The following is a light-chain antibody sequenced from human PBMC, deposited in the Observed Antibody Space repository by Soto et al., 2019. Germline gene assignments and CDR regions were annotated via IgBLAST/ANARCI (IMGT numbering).Light chain of an antibody. Sequence: DIQMTQSPSSVSASVGDRVTITCRASQGISSWLAWYQQKPGKTPKLLIYAASSLQSVVPSRSSGSGSGTDFHLPNSTLQTEDFATYNGQQANTFPLTFGGGTKVEIK. CDR3: QQANTFPLT. CDR2: AAS. CDR1: QGISSW. V-gene: IGKV1-12*01. J-gene: IGKJ4*01.